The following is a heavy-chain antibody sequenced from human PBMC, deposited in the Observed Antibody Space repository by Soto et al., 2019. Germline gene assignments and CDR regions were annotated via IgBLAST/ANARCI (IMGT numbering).Heavy chain of an antibody. CDR3: ARDLAVGLVDY. CDR1: GYTFTSYG. D-gene: IGHD6-19*01. V-gene: IGHV1-18*01. Sequence: QVQLVQSGAEVKKPGASVTVSCKASGYTFTSYGISWVRQAPGQGLEWMGWISAYNGNTKFAHKLQGRVTMTTDTSTSTAYMELRRLRSDDTAMYYCARDLAVGLVDYWGQGTLVTVS. CDR2: ISAYNGNT. J-gene: IGHJ4*02.